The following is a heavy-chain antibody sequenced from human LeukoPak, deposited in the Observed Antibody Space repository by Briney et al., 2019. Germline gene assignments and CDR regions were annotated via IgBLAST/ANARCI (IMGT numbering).Heavy chain of an antibody. CDR3: ARWGGDWGSFFY. D-gene: IGHD7-27*01. J-gene: IGHJ4*02. V-gene: IGHV4-39*01. Sequence: SQTLSLTCAVSGGSISSSSYYWGWIRQSPGKGLEWIGSIFYSGSTYYNPSLKSRVTISVDTSKNRFSLKLSSVTAADTAVYYCARWGGDWGSFFYWGQGTLVTVSS. CDR1: GGSISSSSYY. CDR2: IFYSGST.